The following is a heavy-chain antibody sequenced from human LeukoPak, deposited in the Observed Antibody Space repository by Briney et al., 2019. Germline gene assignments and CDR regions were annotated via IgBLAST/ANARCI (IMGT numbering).Heavy chain of an antibody. CDR2: ISYDGSNK. D-gene: IGHD3-22*01. CDR3: AKSTEYYYDSSPADY. J-gene: IGHJ4*02. Sequence: PGGSLRLSCAASGFTFSSYGMHWVRQAPGKGLEWVAIISYDGSNKYYADSVKGRFTISRDNSKNTLYLQMNSLRAEDTAVYYCAKSTEYYYDSSPADYWGQGTLVTVSS. V-gene: IGHV3-30*18. CDR1: GFTFSSYG.